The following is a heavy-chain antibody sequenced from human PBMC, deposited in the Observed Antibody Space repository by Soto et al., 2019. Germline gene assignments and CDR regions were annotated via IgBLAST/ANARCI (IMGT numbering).Heavy chain of an antibody. CDR3: ARDFPNYDFWSGSEFDP. D-gene: IGHD3-3*01. Sequence: QVQLVQSGAEVKKPGASVKVSCKASGYTFTSYGISWVRQAPGQGLEWMGWISAYNGNTNYAQKLQGRVTMTTDTSTSTAYMELRSLRSDDTAVYSCARDFPNYDFWSGSEFDPWGQGTLVTVSS. J-gene: IGHJ5*02. CDR2: ISAYNGNT. CDR1: GYTFTSYG. V-gene: IGHV1-18*01.